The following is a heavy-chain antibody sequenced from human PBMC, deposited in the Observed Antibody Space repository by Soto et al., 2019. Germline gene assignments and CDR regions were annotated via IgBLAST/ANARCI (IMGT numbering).Heavy chain of an antibody. CDR2: ISYDGSNK. CDR3: ASPQYRIAVAGTPFDI. D-gene: IGHD6-19*01. J-gene: IGHJ3*02. Sequence: VLQEPGKGLEWVAVISYDGSNKYYADSVKGRFTISRDNSKNTLYLQMNSLRAEDTAVYYCASPQYRIAVAGTPFDIWGQGTMVTVS. V-gene: IGHV3-30-3*01.